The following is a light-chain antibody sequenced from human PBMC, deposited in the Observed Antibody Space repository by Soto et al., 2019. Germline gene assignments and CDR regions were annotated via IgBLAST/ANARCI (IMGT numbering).Light chain of an antibody. Sequence: QSVLTQPPSVSGAPGQRVTISCTGSSSNIGAGYDVHWYQQLPGTAPKLLIYGNSNRPSGVPDRFSGSKSGTSASLAITGLQAEDAAAYYRQSYDSSLSGVVFGGGTKLTVL. V-gene: IGLV1-40*01. J-gene: IGLJ2*01. CDR2: GNS. CDR3: QSYDSSLSGVV. CDR1: SSNIGAGYD.